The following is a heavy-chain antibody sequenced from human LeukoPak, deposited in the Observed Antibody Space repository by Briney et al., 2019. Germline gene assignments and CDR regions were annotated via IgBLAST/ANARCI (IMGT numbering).Heavy chain of an antibody. CDR3: ARLAVAAVFDY. Sequence: GGSLRLSCAASGFTFSSYGMHWVRQAPGKGLEWVANIKQDGSEKYYVDSVKGRFTISRDNAKDSLYLQMNSLRAEDTAVHYCARLAVAAVFDYWGQGTLVTVSS. CDR2: IKQDGSEK. V-gene: IGHV3-7*01. D-gene: IGHD6-19*01. J-gene: IGHJ4*02. CDR1: GFTFSSYG.